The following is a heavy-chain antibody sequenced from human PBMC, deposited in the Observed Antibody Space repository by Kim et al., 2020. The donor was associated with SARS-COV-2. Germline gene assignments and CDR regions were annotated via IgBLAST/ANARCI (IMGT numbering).Heavy chain of an antibody. Sequence: SETLSLTCTVSGGSISSYYWSWIRQPPGKGLEWIGYIYYSGSTNYNPSLKSRVTISVDTSKNQFSLKLSSVTAADTAVYYCARSSGGSSSWFFDYWGQGTLVTVSS. D-gene: IGHD6-13*01. CDR2: IYYSGST. CDR1: GGSISSYY. J-gene: IGHJ4*02. CDR3: ARSSGGSSSWFFDY. V-gene: IGHV4-59*08.